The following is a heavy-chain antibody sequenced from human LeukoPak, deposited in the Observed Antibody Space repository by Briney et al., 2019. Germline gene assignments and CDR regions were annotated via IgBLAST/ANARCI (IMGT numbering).Heavy chain of an antibody. J-gene: IGHJ4*02. Sequence: ASVKVSCKASGYTFTGYYMHWVRQAPGQGLEWMGWINPNSGGTNYAQKFQGRVTMTRDTSISTAYMGLSRLRSDDTAVYYCARGGSGSYFPNFGASNWAPYDYWGQGTLVTVSS. CDR3: ARGGSGSYFPNFGASNWAPYDY. CDR1: GYTFTGYY. D-gene: IGHD3-10*01. CDR2: INPNSGGT. V-gene: IGHV1-2*02.